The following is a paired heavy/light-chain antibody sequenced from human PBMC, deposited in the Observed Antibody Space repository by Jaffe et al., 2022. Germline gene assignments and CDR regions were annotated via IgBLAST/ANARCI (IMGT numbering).Light chain of an antibody. CDR3: QQYYSPPLT. V-gene: IGKV4-1*01. CDR2: WAS. Sequence: DIVMTQSPDSLAVSLGERATINCKSSQSVLYSSNNKNYIAWYQQKPGQPPKLLISWASTRESGVPDRFSGSGSGTDFMLTISSLQAEDVAVYHCQQYYSPPLTFGGGTKVEIK. J-gene: IGKJ4*01. CDR1: QSVLYSSNNKNY.
Heavy chain of an antibody. J-gene: IGHJ4*02. CDR1: GYSINSGHY. CDR2: IYHTGST. D-gene: IGHD6-13*01. Sequence: QVQLQESGPGLVKPSETLSLTCAVSGYSINSGHYWGWVRQPPGKGLEWIGSIYHTGSTFYNPSLKSRDTISVDTSKNQFSLKLSSVTAADTAVYYCGRLGGSSSTWYYFDYWGQGALVTVSS. CDR3: GRLGGSSSTWYYFDY. V-gene: IGHV4-38-2*01.